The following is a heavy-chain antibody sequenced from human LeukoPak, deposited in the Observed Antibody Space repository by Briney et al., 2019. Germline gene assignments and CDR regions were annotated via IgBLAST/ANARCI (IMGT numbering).Heavy chain of an antibody. D-gene: IGHD6-6*01. J-gene: IGHJ4*02. Sequence: GGSLRLSCAASGFTFSNYDMHWVRQRTGGGLEWVSGIGTAGDTYYLGSVKGRFTISRENVQNSLYLQMNSLRAEDTAVYYCARDQGPWYSSSSPSDPIFDYWGQGTLVTVSS. V-gene: IGHV3-13*01. CDR1: GFTFSNYD. CDR2: IGTAGDT. CDR3: ARDQGPWYSSSSPSDPIFDY.